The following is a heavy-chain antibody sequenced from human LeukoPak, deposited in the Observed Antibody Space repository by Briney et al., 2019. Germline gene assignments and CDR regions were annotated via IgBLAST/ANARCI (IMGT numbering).Heavy chain of an antibody. CDR1: GFSFSNYD. CDR2: ISYDGSNK. D-gene: IGHD3-22*01. CDR3: AKDYYDSSGYYNDAFDM. Sequence: GGSLRLSCAASGFSFSNYDMHWVRQAPGKGLEWVAVISYDGSNKYYAESVKGRFTISRDNSKNTLYLQMNSLRAEDTAVYYCAKDYYDSSGYYNDAFDMWGQGTMVTVSP. V-gene: IGHV3-30*18. J-gene: IGHJ3*02.